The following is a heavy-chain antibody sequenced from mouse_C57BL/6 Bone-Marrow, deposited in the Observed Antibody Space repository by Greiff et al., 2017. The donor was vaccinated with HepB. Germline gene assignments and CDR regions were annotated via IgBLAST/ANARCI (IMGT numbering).Heavy chain of an antibody. Sequence: EVQLQQSGPELVKPGASVKISCKASGYTFTDYYMNWVKQSHGKSLEWIGDINPNNGGTSYNQKFKGKATLTVDKSSSTAYMELRSLTSEDSAVYYCARLGYYYGSSYEDWGQGTTLTVSS. J-gene: IGHJ2*01. CDR2: INPNNGGT. CDR1: GYTFTDYY. D-gene: IGHD1-1*01. CDR3: ARLGYYYGSSYED. V-gene: IGHV1-26*01.